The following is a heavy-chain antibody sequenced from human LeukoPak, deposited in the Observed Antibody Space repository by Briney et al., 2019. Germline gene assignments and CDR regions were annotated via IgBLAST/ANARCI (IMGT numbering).Heavy chain of an antibody. CDR3: AKSPRRGFTSITMIGIYFDY. Sequence: QAGRSLRLSCAASGFTFSSYAMHWVRQAPGKGLEWVSAISGSGGSTYYADSVKGRFTISRDNSKNTLYLQMNSLRAEDAAVYYCAKSPRRGFTSITMIGIYFDYWGQGTLVTVSS. V-gene: IGHV3-23*01. CDR1: GFTFSSYA. CDR2: ISGSGGST. J-gene: IGHJ4*02. D-gene: IGHD3-22*01.